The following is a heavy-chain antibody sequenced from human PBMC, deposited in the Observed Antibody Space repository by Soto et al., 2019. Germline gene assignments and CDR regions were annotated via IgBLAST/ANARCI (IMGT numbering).Heavy chain of an antibody. J-gene: IGHJ6*02. CDR1: GFTFSSYS. Sequence: GGSLRLSCAASGFTFSSYSMNWVRQAPGKXLEWVSSISSSSSYIYYADSVKGRFTISRDNAKNSLYLQMNSLRAEDTAVYYCARDRGYSSSWLPSYYYYSRMDVWGQGAMVTVSS. D-gene: IGHD6-13*01. CDR2: ISSSSSYI. CDR3: ARDRGYSSSWLPSYYYYSRMDV. V-gene: IGHV3-21*01.